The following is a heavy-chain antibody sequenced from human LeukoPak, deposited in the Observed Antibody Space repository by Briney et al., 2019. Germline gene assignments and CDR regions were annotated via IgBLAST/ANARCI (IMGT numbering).Heavy chain of an antibody. CDR1: GGSISSYY. D-gene: IGHD3-22*01. CDR3: ARHSHYYDSSGYLDY. CDR2: IYYSGST. Sequence: SEALSLTCTVSGGSISSYYWSWIRQPPGKGLEWIGYIYYSGSTNYNPSLKSRVTISADTSKNQFSLKLSSVTAADTAVYYCARHSHYYDSSGYLDYWGQGTLVTVSS. J-gene: IGHJ4*02. V-gene: IGHV4-59*01.